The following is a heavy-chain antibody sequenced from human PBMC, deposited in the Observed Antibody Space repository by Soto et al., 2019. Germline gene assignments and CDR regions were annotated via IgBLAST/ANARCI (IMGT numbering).Heavy chain of an antibody. CDR2: INAGNSDT. D-gene: IGHD2-2*01. Sequence: ASVKVSCKASGYTFTNYAMHWVRQAPGQRLEWMGWINAGNSDTEYSQKFQGRVTITSDTAASTAYMELSSLRSEDTAVYYCARDFSIVVVAPGDWGQGTLVTVDS. J-gene: IGHJ4*02. CDR3: ARDFSIVVVAPGD. CDR1: GYTFTNYA. V-gene: IGHV1-3*01.